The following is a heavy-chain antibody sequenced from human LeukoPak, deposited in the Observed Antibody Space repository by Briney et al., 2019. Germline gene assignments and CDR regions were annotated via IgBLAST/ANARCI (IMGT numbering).Heavy chain of an antibody. V-gene: IGHV3-30*02. Sequence: TGGSLRLSCVASGFTLTDYGIHWVRQTPGKGLEWVSFIHYDGSNEYYADSVKGRFTVSRDSSKSTVFLQMSSLRPDDTAVYYCARDGAGDAFDIWGQGTMVTVSS. CDR3: ARDGAGDAFDI. CDR2: IHYDGSNE. J-gene: IGHJ3*02. CDR1: GFTLTDYG.